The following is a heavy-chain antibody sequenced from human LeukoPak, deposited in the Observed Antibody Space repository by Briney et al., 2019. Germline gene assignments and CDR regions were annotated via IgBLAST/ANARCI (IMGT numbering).Heavy chain of an antibody. CDR3: ARENMDSNSFNY. CDR1: GYTFTDHY. CDR2: INPNRGAT. Sequence: ASVKVSCKASGYTFTDHYMHWVRQAPGQGLEWMGWINPNRGATNYAQKFQGRLTMTRDTSITTAYMELSRLTSDDTAIYYCARENMDSNSFNYGCQETLVTVSS. V-gene: IGHV1-2*02. J-gene: IGHJ4*02. D-gene: IGHD3/OR15-3a*01.